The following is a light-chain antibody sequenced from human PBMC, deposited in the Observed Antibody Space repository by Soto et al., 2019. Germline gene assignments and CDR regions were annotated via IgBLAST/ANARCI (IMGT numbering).Light chain of an antibody. CDR1: DNIGPW. CDR3: QHYNSYSRT. V-gene: IGKV1-5*03. J-gene: IGKJ1*01. CDR2: KAS. Sequence: DIQMTQSPSTLSASIGDRVAITCRASDNIGPWVAWYQQKPGKAPKLLIYKASTLETGAPSRFAGSGPGTGFTLTITRLQPDDFATYYCQHYNSYSRTFGQGTKVDIK.